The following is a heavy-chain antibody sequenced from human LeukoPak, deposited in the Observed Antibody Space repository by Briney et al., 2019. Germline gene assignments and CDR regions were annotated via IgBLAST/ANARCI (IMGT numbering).Heavy chain of an antibody. Sequence: SETLSLTCTVSGGSISSYYWSWIRQPPGKGLEWIGYIYYSGSTNYNPSLKSRVTISVHTSKNQFSLKLSSVTAADTAVYYCAKDVVGAINYFDYWGQGTLVTVSS. J-gene: IGHJ4*02. V-gene: IGHV4-59*01. CDR3: AKDVVGAINYFDY. CDR2: IYYSGST. CDR1: GGSISSYY. D-gene: IGHD1-26*01.